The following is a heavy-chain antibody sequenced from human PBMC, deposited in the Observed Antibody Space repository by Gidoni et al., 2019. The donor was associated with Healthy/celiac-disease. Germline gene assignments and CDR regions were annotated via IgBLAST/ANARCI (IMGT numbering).Heavy chain of an antibody. CDR3: ARDLRVVRVFDY. CDR1: GGSISSGGYY. V-gene: IGHV4-31*03. CDR2: IYYSVST. J-gene: IGHJ4*02. D-gene: IGHD3-10*01. Sequence: QVQLQESGPGLVKPSQTLSLTCTVSGGSISSGGYYWSWIRQHPGKGLEWIGYIYYSVSTYYNPPLKSRVTISVDTSKNQFSLKLSSVTAADTAVYYCARDLRVVRVFDYWGQGTLVTVSS.